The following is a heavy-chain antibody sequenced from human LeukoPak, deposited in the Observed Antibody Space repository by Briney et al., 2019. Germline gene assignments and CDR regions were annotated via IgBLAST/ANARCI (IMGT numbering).Heavy chain of an antibody. CDR2: IIPIFGTA. CDR1: GYTFTSYG. Sequence: SVKVSCKASGYTFTSYGISWVRQAPGQGLEWMGRIIPIFGTANYAQKFQGRVTITTDESTSTAYMELSSLRSEDTAVYYCARDHPRWYDANDAFDIWGQGTMVTVSS. CDR3: ARDHPRWYDANDAFDI. J-gene: IGHJ3*02. D-gene: IGHD4-23*01. V-gene: IGHV1-69*05.